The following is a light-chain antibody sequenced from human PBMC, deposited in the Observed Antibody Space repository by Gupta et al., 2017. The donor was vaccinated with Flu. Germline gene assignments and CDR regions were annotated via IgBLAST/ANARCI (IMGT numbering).Light chain of an antibody. J-gene: IGLJ3*02. CDR1: STSSGSNA. CDR2: SDN. Sequence: ITTCPSSSTSSGSNAVHWHQQNTCTTPWLIIYSDNRRRSVGPVRFSDSKSGTSAALAISGLQPEDEADYYCATWGCILDCWVFGGGTKLTVI. V-gene: IGLV1-44*01. CDR3: ATWGCILDCWV.